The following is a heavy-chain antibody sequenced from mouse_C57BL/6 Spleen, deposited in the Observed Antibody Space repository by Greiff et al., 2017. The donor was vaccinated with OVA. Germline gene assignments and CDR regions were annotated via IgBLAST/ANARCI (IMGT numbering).Heavy chain of an antibody. CDR1: GFTFSSYA. Sequence: EVHLVESGGGLVKPGGSLKLSCAASGFTFSSYAMSWVRQTPEKRLEWVATISDGGSYTYYPDNVKGRFTISRDNAKNNLYLQMSHLKSEDTAMYYCARDGYGSSFAMDYWGQGTSVTVSS. D-gene: IGHD1-1*01. J-gene: IGHJ4*01. V-gene: IGHV5-4*01. CDR3: ARDGYGSSFAMDY. CDR2: ISDGGSYT.